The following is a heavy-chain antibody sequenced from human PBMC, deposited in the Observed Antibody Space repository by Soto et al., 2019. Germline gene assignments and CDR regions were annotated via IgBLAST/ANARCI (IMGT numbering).Heavy chain of an antibody. V-gene: IGHV1-69*06. Sequence: ASVKVSCKASGGTFSSYAISWVRQAPGQGLEWMGGIIPIFGTANYAQKFQGRVTITADKSTSTAYMELSSLRSEDTAVYYCARGLGSSWYKGEDAFDIWGQGTMVTLSS. D-gene: IGHD6-13*01. CDR1: GGTFSSYA. CDR2: IIPIFGTA. CDR3: ARGLGSSWYKGEDAFDI. J-gene: IGHJ3*02.